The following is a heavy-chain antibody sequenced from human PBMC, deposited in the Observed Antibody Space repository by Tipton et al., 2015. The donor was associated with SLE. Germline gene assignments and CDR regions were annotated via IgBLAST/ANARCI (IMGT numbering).Heavy chain of an antibody. CDR2: IWHDGSNE. D-gene: IGHD4/OR15-4a*01. J-gene: IGHJ3*01. CDR3: TILWGERGFSYAFDA. CDR1: GFNFRSYC. Sequence: SLRLSCVASGFNFRSYCMPWVRQAPGKGLEWVAVIWHDGSNEYYADSVKGRLILSRDKSKNTVYLQMNNLRVEDTAVYFCTILWGERGFSYAFDAWGQGTMVTVSS. V-gene: IGHV3-33*01.